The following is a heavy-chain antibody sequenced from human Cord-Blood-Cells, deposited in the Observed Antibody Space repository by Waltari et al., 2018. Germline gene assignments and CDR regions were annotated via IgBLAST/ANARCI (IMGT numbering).Heavy chain of an antibody. J-gene: IGHJ3*02. V-gene: IGHV1-2*02. CDR1: GYTFTGYY. CDR2: INPNSGGT. CDR3: ARDPFDSSGYYGAFDI. D-gene: IGHD3-22*01. Sequence: QVQLVQSGAEVKKPGASVKVSCKASGYTFTGYYMHWVRPAPGQGLEWMGWINPNSGGTNEAQKFQGRVTMTRDTSISTAYMELSRLRSDDTAVYYCARDPFDSSGYYGAFDIWGQGTMVTVSS.